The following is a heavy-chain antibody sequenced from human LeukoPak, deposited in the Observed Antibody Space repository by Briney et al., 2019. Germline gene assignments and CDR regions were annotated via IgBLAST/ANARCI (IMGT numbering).Heavy chain of an antibody. V-gene: IGHV4-4*07. CDR2: IYTSGST. D-gene: IGHD3-22*01. J-gene: IGHJ5*02. CDR1: GGPISSYY. Sequence: SETLSLTCTVSGGPISSYYWSWIRQPAGKGLEWIGRIYTSGSTNYNPSLKSRVTMSVDTSKNQFSLKLSSVTAADTAVYYCARDNSQTYYYDSSGYYPNWFDPWGQGTLVTVSS. CDR3: ARDNSQTYYYDSSGYYPNWFDP.